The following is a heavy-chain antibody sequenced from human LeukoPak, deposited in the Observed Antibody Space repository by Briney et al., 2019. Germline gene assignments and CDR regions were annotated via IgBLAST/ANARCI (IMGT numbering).Heavy chain of an antibody. CDR1: GYTFTGYY. Sequence: ASVKVSCKASGYTFTGYYMHWVRQAPGQGLEWMGWINPNSGGTNYAQKFQGRVTMTRDTSISTAYMELSRLRSDDTAVYYCARDFSPYCSGGSCSWFDPWGQGTLVTVSS. D-gene: IGHD2-15*01. CDR2: INPNSGGT. J-gene: IGHJ5*02. V-gene: IGHV1-2*02. CDR3: ARDFSPYCSGGSCSWFDP.